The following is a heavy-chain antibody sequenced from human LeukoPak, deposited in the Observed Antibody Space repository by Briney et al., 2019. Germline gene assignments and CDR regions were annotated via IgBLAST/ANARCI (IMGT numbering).Heavy chain of an antibody. J-gene: IGHJ4*02. CDR1: GGSVSSYY. V-gene: IGHV4-34*01. Sequence: SETLSLTCTVSGGSVSSYYWSWIRQPPGKGLEWIGEINHSGSTNYNPSLKSRVTISVDTSKNQFSLKLSSVTAADTAVYYCARVGRIAAHLDYWGQGTLVTVSS. CDR2: INHSGST. D-gene: IGHD6-6*01. CDR3: ARVGRIAAHLDY.